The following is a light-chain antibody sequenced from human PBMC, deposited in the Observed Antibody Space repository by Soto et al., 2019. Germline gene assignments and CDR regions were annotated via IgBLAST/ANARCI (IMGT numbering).Light chain of an antibody. Sequence: IQLPQSPSSLSASLGDRFRITGRSSQGVSSSLVWYQQKPGNAPKLLIYAASTLQSGVPSRFSGSGSGTDFTLTISSLQPEDFATYYCQQLNNYPMTFGQGTRLEI. CDR2: AAS. V-gene: IGKV1-9*01. CDR1: QGVSSS. J-gene: IGKJ5*01. CDR3: QQLNNYPMT.